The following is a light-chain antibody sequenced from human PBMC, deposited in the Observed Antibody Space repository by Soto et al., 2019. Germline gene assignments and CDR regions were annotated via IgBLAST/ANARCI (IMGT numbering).Light chain of an antibody. CDR2: SAS. CDR1: QSISTE. Sequence: EIVMTQSPATLSVSPGERVTLSCRASQSISTELAWYQQKPGQPPRLLIYSASTRATGVPARFTGSGSGSEFTLTISGLQSVDFAVYYCQQGHNWPLTFGQGTRLEI. J-gene: IGKJ2*01. CDR3: QQGHNWPLT. V-gene: IGKV3-15*01.